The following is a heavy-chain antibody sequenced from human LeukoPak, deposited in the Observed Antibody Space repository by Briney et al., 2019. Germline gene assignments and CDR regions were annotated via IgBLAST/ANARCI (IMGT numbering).Heavy chain of an antibody. CDR2: IYYSGST. CDR3: ARGRGMGGGDY. J-gene: IGHJ4*02. Sequence: PSETLSLTCTVSGGSISSYYWSWIRQPPGKGLEWIGYIYYSGSTNYNPSLKSRVTISVDTSKNQFSLKLSSVTAADTAVYYCARGRGMGGGDYWGQGTLVTVSS. D-gene: IGHD3-16*01. V-gene: IGHV4-59*12. CDR1: GGSISSYY.